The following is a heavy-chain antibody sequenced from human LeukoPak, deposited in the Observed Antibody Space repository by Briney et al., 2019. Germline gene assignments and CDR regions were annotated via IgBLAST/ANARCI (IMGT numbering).Heavy chain of an antibody. Sequence: QPGGSLRLSCAASGFTVSSSYMNWVRQAPGKGLEWVSTLYSGGNTYYADSEKGRFTISRDNSKNTLYLQMNSLRVEDTAVYYCARDSGDGDYTPDMDVWGKGATVTVSS. CDR2: LYSGGNT. CDR3: ARDSGDGDYTPDMDV. V-gene: IGHV3-53*01. CDR1: GFTVSSSY. J-gene: IGHJ6*03. D-gene: IGHD2-21*02.